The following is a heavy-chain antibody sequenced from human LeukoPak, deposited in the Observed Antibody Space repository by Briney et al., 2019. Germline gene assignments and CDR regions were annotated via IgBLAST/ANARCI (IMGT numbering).Heavy chain of an antibody. CDR1: GYTFTGYY. J-gene: IGHJ6*02. CDR3: ARDGYCSSTSCYWQYYYYGMDV. D-gene: IGHD2-2*03. V-gene: IGHV1-2*02. Sequence: ASVKVSCKASGYTFTGYYMHWVRRAPGQGLEWMGWINPNSGGTNYAQKFQGRVTMTRDTSISTAYMELSRLRSDDTAVYYCARDGYCSSTSCYWQYYYYGMDVWGQGTTVTVSS. CDR2: INPNSGGT.